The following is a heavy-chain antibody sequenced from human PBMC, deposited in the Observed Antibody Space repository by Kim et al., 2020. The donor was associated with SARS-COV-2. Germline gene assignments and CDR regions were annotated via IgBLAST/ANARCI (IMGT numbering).Heavy chain of an antibody. Sequence: GGSLRLSCAASGFTFANYAMNWVRQAPGKGLEWVSGISKSSVSTHYADSVKGRFTISRDNSKNTLYLHVDSLRAEDTALYYCVRSQIDIYTPDYFDHWGQGILVTVSS. CDR1: GFTFANYA. CDR3: VRSQIDIYTPDYFDH. D-gene: IGHD2-21*01. CDR2: ISKSSVST. J-gene: IGHJ4*02. V-gene: IGHV3-23*01.